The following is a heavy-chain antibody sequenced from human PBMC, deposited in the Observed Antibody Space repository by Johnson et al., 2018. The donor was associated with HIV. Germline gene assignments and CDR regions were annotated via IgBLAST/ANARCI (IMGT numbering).Heavy chain of an antibody. D-gene: IGHD3/OR15-3a*01. CDR3: ARDFYHNFWTGYSRNDAFDI. V-gene: IGHV3-66*01. CDR2: IYSGGST. Sequence: VQLVESGGGVVQPGRSLRLFCAVSGFSLSSYTMHWVRQAPGKGLEWVSVIYSGGSTYYADSVKGRFTISRDNSKNTLYLQMNSLRAEDTAVYYCARDFYHNFWTGYSRNDAFDIWGQGTMVTVSS. CDR1: GFSLSSYT. J-gene: IGHJ3*02.